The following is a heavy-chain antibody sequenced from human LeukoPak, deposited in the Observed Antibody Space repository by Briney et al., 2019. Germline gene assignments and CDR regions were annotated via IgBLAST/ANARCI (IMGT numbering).Heavy chain of an antibody. J-gene: IGHJ4*02. CDR3: ARILTGYYDC. V-gene: IGHV3-23*01. D-gene: IGHD3-9*01. CDR2: ISDSGGNT. Sequence: GGSLRLSCAASGFTFSSFAMSWVRQVPGKGLEWVSSISDSGGNTYYADSMQGRFTISRDNSKSSLYLQMNSLRAGGTAVYYCARILTGYYDCWGQGTLVTVSS. CDR1: GFTFSSFA.